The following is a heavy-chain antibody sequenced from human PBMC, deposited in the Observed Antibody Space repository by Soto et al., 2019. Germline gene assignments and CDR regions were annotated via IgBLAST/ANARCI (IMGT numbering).Heavy chain of an antibody. CDR2: IYTSGST. V-gene: IGHV4-4*07. CDR1: GGSISNFH. CDR3: ARDVQSGYTYGYDWIDP. D-gene: IGHD5-18*01. J-gene: IGHJ5*02. Sequence: PSETLSLTCTVSGGSISNFHWNRIRQPAGKALEWIGRIYTSGSTNYNPSLKSRVTMSVDTSTNQFSLKLGSVTAADTAVYYCARDVQSGYTYGYDWIDPWGHGTLVSYSS.